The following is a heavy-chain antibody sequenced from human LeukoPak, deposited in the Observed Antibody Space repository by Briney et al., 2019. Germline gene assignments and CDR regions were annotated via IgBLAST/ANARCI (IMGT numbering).Heavy chain of an antibody. Sequence: GESLKISCKGSGYSFTSYWIGGVRQMPGKGLEWRGIIYPGDSDTRYSPSFQGQVTISADKSISTAYLQWSSLTASDTAMYYCARRAAAETNWFDPWGQGTLVTVSS. D-gene: IGHD6-13*01. J-gene: IGHJ5*02. V-gene: IGHV5-51*01. CDR3: ARRAAAETNWFDP. CDR1: GYSFTSYW. CDR2: IYPGDSDT.